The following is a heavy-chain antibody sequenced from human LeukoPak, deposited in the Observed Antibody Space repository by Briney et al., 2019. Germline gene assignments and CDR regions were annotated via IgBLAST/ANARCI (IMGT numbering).Heavy chain of an antibody. Sequence: PSVKVSCKVSGYTFTGYYMHCVRQAPGRGLEWMGWINPNSGGTKYAKKFQGRVTMTRDTSISTAYMELSRLRSDDTAVYYCAKNNNADYLDYWGQGTLVTVSS. CDR2: INPNSGGT. V-gene: IGHV1-2*02. CDR3: AKNNNADYLDY. CDR1: GYTFTGYY. J-gene: IGHJ4*02. D-gene: IGHD1/OR15-1a*01.